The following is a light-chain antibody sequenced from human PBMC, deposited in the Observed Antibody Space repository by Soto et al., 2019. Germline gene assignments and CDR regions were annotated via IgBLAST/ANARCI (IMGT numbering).Light chain of an antibody. Sequence: DIQLTQSPSFLSASVGDRVTITFWASQGISSYLAWYQQKPGKAPKLLISTASTLQSGVPSRFSGSGSGTEFTLTISSLQPEDFATYYCQQLNNYPRTFGQGTKVDIK. CDR3: QQLNNYPRT. CDR2: TAS. V-gene: IGKV1-9*01. CDR1: QGISSY. J-gene: IGKJ1*01.